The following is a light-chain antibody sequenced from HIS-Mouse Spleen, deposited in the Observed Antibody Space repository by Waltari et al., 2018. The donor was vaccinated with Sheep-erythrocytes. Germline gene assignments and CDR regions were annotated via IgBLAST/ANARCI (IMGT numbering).Light chain of an antibody. CDR3: SSYTSSSTSWV. CDR2: DVS. V-gene: IGLV2-14*03. J-gene: IGLJ3*02. Sequence: QSALTRPASVSLSPGPSITISCTGTSSDVGGYNYVSWYQQHPGKAPNLMIYDVSNRPSGVSSRFSGLQAEDEADYYCSSYTSSSTSWVFGGGTKLTVL. CDR1: SSDVGGYNY.